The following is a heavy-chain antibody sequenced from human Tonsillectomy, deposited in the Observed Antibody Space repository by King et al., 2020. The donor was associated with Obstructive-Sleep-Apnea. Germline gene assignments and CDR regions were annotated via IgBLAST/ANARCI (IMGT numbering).Heavy chain of an antibody. J-gene: IGHJ4*02. V-gene: IGHV2-5*02. CDR3: AHSYVLSGGNYYVY. CDR2: IYWDDDK. D-gene: IGHD1-26*01. Sequence: ITLKESGPKLVKPTQTLTLTCTFSGFSLSTSGVGVGWIRQPPGKALEWLALIYWDDDKSYSSSLKSRRTITKDTSKSQVVLTMTNMDPVYTATYYCAHSYVLSGGNYYVYWGQGTLVTVSS. CDR1: GFSLSTSGVG.